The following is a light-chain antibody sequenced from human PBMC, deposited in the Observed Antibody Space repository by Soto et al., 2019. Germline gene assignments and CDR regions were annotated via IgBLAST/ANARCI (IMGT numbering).Light chain of an antibody. CDR2: GAS. CDR1: HSIHSSF. CDR3: QQYDTSPYT. V-gene: IGKV3-20*01. Sequence: EVVLTQSPGTLSLSPGERASLSCRASHSIHSSFLAWYQQKPGQAPRLLIYGASSRATDIPDRFSGCGSGTDFTLTVSRLEPEDFAVYYCQQYDTSPYTFGQGTKLEI. J-gene: IGKJ2*01.